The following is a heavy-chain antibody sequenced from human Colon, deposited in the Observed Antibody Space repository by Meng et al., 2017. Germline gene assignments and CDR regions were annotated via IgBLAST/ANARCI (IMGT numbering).Heavy chain of an antibody. CDR1: GGWSSSGDDY. V-gene: IGHV4-30-4*01. D-gene: IGHD4-17*01. Sequence: QWPVQVWGSGLGQTSQTLSLTCTVSGGWSSSGDDYWSWIRQPPGTGLEWIGYIYYSGSTYSNASLKSRVTISIDRSKNQFSLKLSSVTAADTAVYYCARDRKHYGERGWFDPWGQGTLVTVSS. CDR2: IYYSGST. CDR3: ARDRKHYGERGWFDP. J-gene: IGHJ5*02.